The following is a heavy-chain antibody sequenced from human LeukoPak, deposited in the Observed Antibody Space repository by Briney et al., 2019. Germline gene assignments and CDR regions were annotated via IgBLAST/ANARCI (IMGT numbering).Heavy chain of an antibody. CDR1: GGTFSSYA. V-gene: IGHV1-69*04. D-gene: IGHD3-22*01. CDR2: IIPILGIA. Sequence: GASVKVSCKASGGTFSSYAISWVRQAPGQGLEWMGRIIPILGIANYAQKFQGRVTITADKSMSTAYMELSSLRSEDAAVYYCARDPGNYYDSTHTGWGQGTLVTVSS. J-gene: IGHJ4*02. CDR3: ARDPGNYYDSTHTG.